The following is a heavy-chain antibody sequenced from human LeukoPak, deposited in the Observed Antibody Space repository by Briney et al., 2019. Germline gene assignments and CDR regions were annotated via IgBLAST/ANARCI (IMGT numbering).Heavy chain of an antibody. CDR1: GYSFTTYW. V-gene: IGHV5-51*01. D-gene: IGHD2-2*01. CDR2: IYPDDSDT. J-gene: IGHJ4*02. CDR3: TRGRGYCSSSTCYDFDY. Sequence: GESLKISCKGSGYSFTTYWIGWVRQMPGKGLEWMGIIYPDDSDTTYSPAFQGQVTISADKSITTTYLQWSSLRASDTAMYYCTRGRGYCSSSTCYDFDYWGQGTLVTVSS.